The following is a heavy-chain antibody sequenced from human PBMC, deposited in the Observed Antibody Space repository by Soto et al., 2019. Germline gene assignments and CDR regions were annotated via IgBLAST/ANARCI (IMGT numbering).Heavy chain of an antibody. V-gene: IGHV4-34*01. CDR1: GGSISSYY. J-gene: IGHJ4*02. Sequence: SETLSLTCTVSGGSISSYYWSWIRQPPGKGLEWIGEINHSGSTNYNPSLKSRVTISVDTSKNQFSLKLSSVTAADTDVYFCARGRRKYFDYWWQGILVTVS. CDR3: ARGRRKYFDY. CDR2: INHSGST.